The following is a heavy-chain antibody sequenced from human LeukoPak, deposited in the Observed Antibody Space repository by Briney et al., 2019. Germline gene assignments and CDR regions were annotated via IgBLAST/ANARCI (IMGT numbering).Heavy chain of an antibody. D-gene: IGHD3-16*02. CDR1: GYTFTSYG. V-gene: IGHV1-18*01. CDR2: ISAYNGNT. CDR3: AREFQTYYDYVWGSYRNAFDI. Sequence: ASVKVSCKASGYTFTSYGISWVRQAPGQGLEWMGWISAYNGNTNYAQKLQGRVTMTTDTSTSTAYMELRSLRSDDTAVYYCAREFQTYYDYVWGSYRNAFDIWGQGTMVTVSS. J-gene: IGHJ3*02.